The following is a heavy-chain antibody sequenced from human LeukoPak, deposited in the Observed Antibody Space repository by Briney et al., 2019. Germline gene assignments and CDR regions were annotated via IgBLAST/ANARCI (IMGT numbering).Heavy chain of an antibody. D-gene: IGHD5-18*01. V-gene: IGHV3-30*04. CDR1: GFTFSSYA. CDR3: ARDRDTAMVHDAFDI. CDR2: ISYDGSNK. Sequence: GGFLRLSCAASGFTFSSYAMHWVRQAPGKGLESVAVISYDGSNKYYADSVKGRFTISRDNSKNTLFLQMNSLRAEDTAVFYCARDRDTAMVHDAFDIWGQGTMVTVSS. J-gene: IGHJ3*02.